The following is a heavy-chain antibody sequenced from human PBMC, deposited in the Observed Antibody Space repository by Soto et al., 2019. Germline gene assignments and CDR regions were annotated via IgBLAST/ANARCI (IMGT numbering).Heavy chain of an antibody. CDR2: ISAYNANT. D-gene: IGHD1-26*01. CDR3: ARDRLGATGGY. V-gene: IGHV1-18*01. CDR1: GYTFTSYG. Sequence: ASVKVSCKASGYTFTSYGISWVRQAPGQGLEWMGWISAYNANTNYAQKLQGRVTMTTDTSTSTSYMELRSLRSDDTAVYFCARDRLGATGGYWGQGTLVTVYS. J-gene: IGHJ4*02.